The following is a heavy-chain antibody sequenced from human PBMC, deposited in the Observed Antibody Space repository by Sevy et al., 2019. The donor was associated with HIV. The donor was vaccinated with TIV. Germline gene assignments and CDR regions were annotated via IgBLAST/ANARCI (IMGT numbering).Heavy chain of an antibody. J-gene: IGHJ6*02. CDR1: GYTFTSYY. Sequence: ASVKVSCKASGYTFTSYYMHWVRQAPGQGLEWMGWINPNSGGTNYAQKFQGRVTMTRDTSISTAYMELSRLRSDDTAVYYCARHYDYVWGSYRSYYYGMDVWGQGTTVTVSS. D-gene: IGHD3-16*02. CDR2: INPNSGGT. V-gene: IGHV1-2*02. CDR3: ARHYDYVWGSYRSYYYGMDV.